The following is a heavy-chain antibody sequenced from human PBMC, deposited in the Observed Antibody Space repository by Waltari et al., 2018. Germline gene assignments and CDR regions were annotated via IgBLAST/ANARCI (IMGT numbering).Heavy chain of an antibody. CDR2: IYYSGST. J-gene: IGHJ4*02. D-gene: IGHD4-17*01. CDR1: GGSISSSSYY. V-gene: IGHV4-39*07. Sequence: QLQLQESGPGLVKPSETLSLTCTVSGGSISSSSYYWGWIRQPPGKGLEWIGSIYYSGSTYYNPSLKRRVTISVDTSKNQFSLKLSSVTAADTAVYYCATVVTTTSNYFDYWGQGTLVTVSS. CDR3: ATVVTTTSNYFDY.